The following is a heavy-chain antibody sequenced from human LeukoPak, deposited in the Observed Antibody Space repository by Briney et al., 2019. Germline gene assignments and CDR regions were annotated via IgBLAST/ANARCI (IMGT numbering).Heavy chain of an antibody. D-gene: IGHD4-17*01. CDR2: IIPIFGTA. CDR3: ARDSHLYGAFDI. J-gene: IGHJ3*02. CDR1: GGTFSSYA. Sequence: GASVKVSCKASGGTFSSYAISWARQAPGQGLEWMGGIIPIFGTANYAQKFQGRVTITADESTSTAYMELSSLRSEDTAVYYCARDSHLYGAFDIWGQGTMVTVSS. V-gene: IGHV1-69*01.